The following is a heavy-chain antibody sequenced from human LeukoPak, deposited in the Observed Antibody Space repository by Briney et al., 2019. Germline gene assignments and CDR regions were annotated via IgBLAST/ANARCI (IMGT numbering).Heavy chain of an antibody. CDR2: ISGDGGST. CDR1: GFTFDDYA. CDR3: AKSGKDGLLWFGELVSNYYYMDV. V-gene: IGHV3-43*02. Sequence: GGSLRLSCAASGFTFDDYAMHWVRQAPGKGLEWVSLISGDGGSTYYADSVKGRFTISRDNSKNSLYLQMNSLRTEDTALYYCAKSGKDGLLWFGELVSNYYYMDVWGKGTTVTVSS. J-gene: IGHJ6*03. D-gene: IGHD3-10*01.